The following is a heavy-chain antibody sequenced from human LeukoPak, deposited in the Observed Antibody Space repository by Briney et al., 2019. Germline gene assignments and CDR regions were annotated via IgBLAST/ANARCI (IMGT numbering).Heavy chain of an antibody. Sequence: PGGSLRLSCAASGFTFTSYWMSWFRQAPGKGLEWVANINQDGTEKFYVDSLRGRFTISRDNAKNSLYLQMNSLRAEDTAVYYCARDPYGQLPHSTYSDYWGQGTLVTVSS. D-gene: IGHD2-2*01. CDR2: INQDGTEK. J-gene: IGHJ4*02. CDR1: GFTFTSYW. V-gene: IGHV3-7*01. CDR3: ARDPYGQLPHSTYSDY.